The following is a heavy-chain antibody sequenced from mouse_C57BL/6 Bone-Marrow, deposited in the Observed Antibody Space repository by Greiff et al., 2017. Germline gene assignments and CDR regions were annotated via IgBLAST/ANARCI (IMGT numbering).Heavy chain of an antibody. J-gene: IGHJ1*03. V-gene: IGHV1-85*01. CDR1: GYTFTSYD. Sequence: QVQLQQSGPELVKPGASVKLSCKASGYTFTSYDINWVKQRPGQGLEWIGWIYPRDGSTKYNEKFKGKATLTVDTSSSTAYMELTSLTSEDSAVYFCARLEVDGSSGDWYVDVWGTGTTVTVSS. CDR2: IYPRDGST. D-gene: IGHD1-1*01. CDR3: ARLEVDGSSGDWYVDV.